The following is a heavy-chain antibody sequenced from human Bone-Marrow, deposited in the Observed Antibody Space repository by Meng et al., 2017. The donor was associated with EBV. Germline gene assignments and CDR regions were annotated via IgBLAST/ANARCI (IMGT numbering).Heavy chain of an antibody. V-gene: IGHV3-23*01. CDR2: ISAGIGNT. D-gene: IGHD3-10*01. Sequence: VPLWGLGGCLVRPGWSLRLSCAASGFTFSDSAMSRVRQGPGKGVELVSTISAGIGNTHYADAVKGRFTISRDNSKNPLYLNMTNLRADDRAVYYCALWFREHFDYWGQGTLVTVSS. J-gene: IGHJ4*02. CDR1: GFTFSDSA. CDR3: ALWFREHFDY.